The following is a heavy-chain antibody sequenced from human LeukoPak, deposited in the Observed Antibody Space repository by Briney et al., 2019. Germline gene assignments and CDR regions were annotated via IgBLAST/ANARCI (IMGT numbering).Heavy chain of an antibody. V-gene: IGHV3-23*01. D-gene: IGHD3-16*01. J-gene: IGHJ4*02. CDR1: GGSFSGYY. Sequence: PSETLSLTCAVYGGSFSGYYWSWIRQPPGKGLEWVSGISGSGGNTYYAEALTGRFTVSRDNSKNTLYLQMNSLRAEDTALYYCAKGGLRGGTYNDDFWGQGTLVTVSS. CDR3: AKGGLRGGTYNDDF. CDR2: ISGSGGNT.